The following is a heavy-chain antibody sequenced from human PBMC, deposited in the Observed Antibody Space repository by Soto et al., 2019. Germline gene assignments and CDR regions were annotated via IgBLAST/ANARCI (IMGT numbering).Heavy chain of an antibody. CDR1: GFTFSSYA. CDR3: ARLMTTVTTYYYYYYGMDV. J-gene: IGHJ6*02. D-gene: IGHD4-17*01. Sequence: QVQLVESGGGVVQPGRSLRLSCAASGFTFSSYAMHWVRQAPGKGLEGVAVISYDGSNKYYADSVKGRFTISRDNSKNTLYLQMNSLRAEDTAVYYCARLMTTVTTYYYYYYGMDVWGQGTTVTVSS. CDR2: ISYDGSNK. V-gene: IGHV3-30-3*01.